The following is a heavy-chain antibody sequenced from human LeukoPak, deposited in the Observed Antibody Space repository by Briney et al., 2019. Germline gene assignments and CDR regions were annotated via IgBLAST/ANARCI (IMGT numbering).Heavy chain of an antibody. V-gene: IGHV3-21*01. CDR3: ARDPYYGRGYGAFDV. Sequence: GGSLRLSCAASGFTFSSYSMNWVRQAPGKGLEWVSSISSSSSYIYYADSVKGRFTISRDNAKNSLYLQMDSLGVEDTAVYYCARDPYYGRGYGAFDVWGRGTVVTVSS. D-gene: IGHD3-22*01. J-gene: IGHJ3*01. CDR2: ISSSSSYI. CDR1: GFTFSSYS.